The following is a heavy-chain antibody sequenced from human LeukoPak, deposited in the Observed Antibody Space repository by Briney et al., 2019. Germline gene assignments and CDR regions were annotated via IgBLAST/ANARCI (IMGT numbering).Heavy chain of an antibody. CDR3: ARDYGDYRAFDY. V-gene: IGHV1-2*02. J-gene: IGHJ4*02. CDR1: GYTFTGYN. CDR2: INPNGGGT. D-gene: IGHD4-17*01. Sequence: GAAVKVSCKASGYTFTGYNMHWVRQAPGQGLEWMGWINPNGGGTNCAQKFQGRVTMARDTSISTAYMELSSLRSDDTAVYYCARDYGDYRAFDYWGQGTLVTVSS.